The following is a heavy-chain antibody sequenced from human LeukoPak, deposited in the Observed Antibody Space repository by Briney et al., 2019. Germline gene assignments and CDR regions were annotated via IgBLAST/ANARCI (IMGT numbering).Heavy chain of an antibody. CDR3: ARDRAGLGLLDF. J-gene: IGHJ3*01. CDR2: IFQSGSP. CDR1: GGPISSGGFS. Sequence: SETLSLTCTDSGGPISSGGFSWTWIRQPPGKGLEWIGYIFQSGSPSYNPSLRSRVTISVDTSTNQFSLRLNSVTAADTAMYYCARDRAGLGLLDFWGQGTMVTVLS. D-gene: IGHD1-26*01. V-gene: IGHV4-30-2*01.